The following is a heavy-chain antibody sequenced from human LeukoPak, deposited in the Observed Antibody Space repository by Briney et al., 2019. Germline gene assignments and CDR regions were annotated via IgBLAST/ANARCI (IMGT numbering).Heavy chain of an antibody. CDR1: GGSISSGSYY. Sequence: SETLSLTCTVSGGSISSGSYYWSWIRQPAGKGLEWIGRIYTSGSTNYNPSLKSRVTISVDTSRNQFSLKLSSVTAADTAVYYCARTNCSSTSCYGMDAFDTWGQGTMVTVSS. V-gene: IGHV4-61*02. D-gene: IGHD2-2*01. J-gene: IGHJ3*02. CDR3: ARTNCSSTSCYGMDAFDT. CDR2: IYTSGST.